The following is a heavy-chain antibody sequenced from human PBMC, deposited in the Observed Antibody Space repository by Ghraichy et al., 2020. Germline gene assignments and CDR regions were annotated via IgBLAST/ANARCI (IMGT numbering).Heavy chain of an antibody. J-gene: IGHJ3*02. V-gene: IGHV3-48*03. D-gene: IGHD1-1*01. CDR3: ARAPQGYRKAFDI. Sequence: GGSLRLSCAASGFTFSSYEMNWVRQAPGKGLEWVSYISSSGSTIYYADSVKGRFTISRDNAKNSLYLQMNSLRAEDTAVYYCARAPQGYRKAFDIWGQGTMVTVSS. CDR1: GFTFSSYE. CDR2: ISSSGSTI.